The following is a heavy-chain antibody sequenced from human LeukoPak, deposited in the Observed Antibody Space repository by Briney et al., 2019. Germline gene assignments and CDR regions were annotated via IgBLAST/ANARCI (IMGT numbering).Heavy chain of an antibody. CDR1: GFTFSSYA. CDR2: ISSNGGST. CDR3: ARGRDTIFGVVN. D-gene: IGHD3-3*01. V-gene: IGHV3-64*01. Sequence: PGGSLRLSCAASGFTFSSYAMHWVRQAPGKGLEYVSAISSNGGSTYYANSVKGRFTISRDNSKNTLYLQMGSLRAEDMAVYYCARGRDTIFGVVNWGQGTLVTVSS. J-gene: IGHJ4*02.